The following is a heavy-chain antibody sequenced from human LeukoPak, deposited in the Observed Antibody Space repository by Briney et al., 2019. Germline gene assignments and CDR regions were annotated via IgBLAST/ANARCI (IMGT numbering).Heavy chain of an antibody. CDR1: GGSISTYY. V-gene: IGHV4-59*01. CDR3: ARGDYYYSYYVDV. Sequence: PSETLSLSCTVSGGSISTYYWNWIRQPPGKGLEWIGYIYYSGSTDYNPSLKSRVTISVDTSKKQFSLKLSSVTAADTAMYYCARGDYYYSYYVDVWGKGTTVTVSS. CDR2: IYYSGST. J-gene: IGHJ6*03.